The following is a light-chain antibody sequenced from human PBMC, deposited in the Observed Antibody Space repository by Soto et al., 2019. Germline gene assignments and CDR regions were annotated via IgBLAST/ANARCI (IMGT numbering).Light chain of an antibody. J-gene: IGKJ5*01. CDR3: QQTHAVPLT. CDR2: AAS. CDR1: QPIGNY. V-gene: IGKV1-39*01. Sequence: EIQMTHSPAYLSASVLNRVTLTFLASQPIGNYLNWYQQKPGEAPKVLIFAASSLRSGVPSRFSGSGYGTDFTLTINNLHPEDSATYYCQQTHAVPLTFGQGKRRAIK.